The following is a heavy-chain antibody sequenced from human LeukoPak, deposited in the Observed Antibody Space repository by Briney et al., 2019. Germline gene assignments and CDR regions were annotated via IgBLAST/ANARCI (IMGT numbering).Heavy chain of an antibody. CDR2: IYYSGST. CDR1: GGSISSYY. J-gene: IGHJ4*02. Sequence: SETLSLTCTVSGGSISSYYWSWIRQPPGKGPEWIGYIYYSGSTNYNPSLKSRVTISLDTSKNQFSLKLSSVTAADTAVYYCARDGDSYGYAYWGQGTLVTVSS. V-gene: IGHV4-59*01. CDR3: ARDGDSYGYAY. D-gene: IGHD5-18*01.